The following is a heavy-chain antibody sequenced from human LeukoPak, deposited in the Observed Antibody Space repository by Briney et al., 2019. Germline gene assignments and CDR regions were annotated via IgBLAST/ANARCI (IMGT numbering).Heavy chain of an antibody. CDR3: ARAARTMVRGVIANCFDP. Sequence: ASVKVSCKASGYTFTGYYMHWVRQAPGQGLEWMGWINPNSGGTNYAQKFQGWVTMTRDTSISTAYMELSRLRSDDTAVYYCARAARTMVRGVIANCFDPWGRGTLVTVSS. CDR2: INPNSGGT. D-gene: IGHD3-10*01. V-gene: IGHV1-2*04. J-gene: IGHJ5*02. CDR1: GYTFTGYY.